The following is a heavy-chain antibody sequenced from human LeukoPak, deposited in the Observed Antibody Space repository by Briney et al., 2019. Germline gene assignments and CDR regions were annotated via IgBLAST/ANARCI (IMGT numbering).Heavy chain of an antibody. CDR1: GYTFTNYY. Sequence: ASVKVSCKASGYTFTNYYIHWVRQAPGQGLEWMGIINPSIGTTSYAQKFQGRITITRDTSTSTVYMELSSLRSQDTAVQNFAKVEGASNGCFYYSGQGTLVTVSS. J-gene: IGHJ4*02. V-gene: IGHV1-46*01. CDR2: INPSIGTT. D-gene: IGHD1-26*01. CDR3: AKVEGASNGCFYY.